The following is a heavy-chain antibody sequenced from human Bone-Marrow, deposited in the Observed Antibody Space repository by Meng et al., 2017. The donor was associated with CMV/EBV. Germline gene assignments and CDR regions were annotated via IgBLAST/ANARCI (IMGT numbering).Heavy chain of an antibody. Sequence: SETLSLTCTVSGGSISSSSYYWGWIRQPPGKGLEWIGSIYYSGSTYYNPSLKSRVTISVDTSKNQFSLKLSSVTAADTAVYYCARHHTGYSSSWYHPGHLDYWGQGTLVTSPQ. J-gene: IGHJ4*02. V-gene: IGHV4-39*01. CDR3: ARHHTGYSSSWYHPGHLDY. D-gene: IGHD6-13*01. CDR1: GGSISSSSYY. CDR2: IYYSGST.